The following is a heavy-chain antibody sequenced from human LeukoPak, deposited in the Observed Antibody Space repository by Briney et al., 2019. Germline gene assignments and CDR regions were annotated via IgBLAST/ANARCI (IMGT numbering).Heavy chain of an antibody. D-gene: IGHD1-7*01. CDR2: ISSRGSTI. Sequence: GGSLRLSCAASGFTFSDYYMSWIRQAPGKGLEGVSYISSRGSTIDYADSVKGRFTISRDNAKNSLYLQMNSLRAEDTAMYYCARERGLMWNYRDYWGQGTLVTVSS. V-gene: IGHV3-11*01. J-gene: IGHJ4*02. CDR3: ARERGLMWNYRDY. CDR1: GFTFSDYY.